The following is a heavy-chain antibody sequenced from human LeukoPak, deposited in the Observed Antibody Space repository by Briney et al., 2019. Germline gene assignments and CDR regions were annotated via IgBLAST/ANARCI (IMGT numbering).Heavy chain of an antibody. CDR2: MNPNSGNT. CDR3: ARGDSSSPDY. D-gene: IGHD3-22*01. V-gene: IGHV1-8*01. J-gene: IGHJ4*02. Sequence: SVRVSCKASGYTFTTYDINWVRQATGQGLEWMGWMNPNSGNTGYAQKFQGRVTMTRNTSMSTAYMELSSLRSEDTAIYYCARGDSSSPDYWGQGTLVTVSS. CDR1: GYTFTTYD.